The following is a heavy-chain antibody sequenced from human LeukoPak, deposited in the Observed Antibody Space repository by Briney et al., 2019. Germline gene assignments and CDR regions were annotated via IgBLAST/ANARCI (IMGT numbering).Heavy chain of an antibody. Sequence: PGGSLRLSCVASGFMFDDFGMSWVRQAPGKGLEWVSGINWVGGNAVYPDSMKGRFTISRDNAKNSVFLQLDRLRVEDTAVYYCTRRAGDTTHRHFDLWGRGTLVIVSS. J-gene: IGHJ2*01. CDR1: GFMFDDFG. CDR3: TRRAGDTTHRHFDL. D-gene: IGHD1-26*01. V-gene: IGHV3-20*04. CDR2: INWVGGNA.